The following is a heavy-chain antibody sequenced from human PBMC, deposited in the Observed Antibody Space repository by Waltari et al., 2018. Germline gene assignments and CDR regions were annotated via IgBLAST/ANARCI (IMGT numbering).Heavy chain of an antibody. V-gene: IGHV3-64D*06. CDR3: VSAGREQWGLDY. J-gene: IGHJ4*02. CDR2: INPDGGRT. Sequence: EVQLVESGGGLVQPGGSLRLSCSASGFTFNPYVMHWVRQAPGNGLEHVSSINPDGGRTYYADSVKGRFNISRDNSKNTLYLQISSLTPEDTAVYYCVSAGREQWGLDYWGQGTLVTVSS. CDR1: GFTFNPYV. D-gene: IGHD6-19*01.